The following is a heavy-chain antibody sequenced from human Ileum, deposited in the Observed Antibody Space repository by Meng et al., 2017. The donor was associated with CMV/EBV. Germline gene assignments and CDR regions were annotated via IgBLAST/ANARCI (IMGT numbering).Heavy chain of an antibody. CDR2: IDPISGGT. D-gene: IGHD3-16*01. CDR3: TREKTGFGGPRFDY. Sequence: SGYNFIGYYIHWVRQAPGQGLQWMGRIDPISGGTNYPQEFQGRVTMTGDTSVSTAYMDLHSLRSDDTAVYFCTREKTGFGGPRFDYWGQGTQVTVSS. V-gene: IGHV1-2*06. CDR1: GYNFIGYY. J-gene: IGHJ4*02.